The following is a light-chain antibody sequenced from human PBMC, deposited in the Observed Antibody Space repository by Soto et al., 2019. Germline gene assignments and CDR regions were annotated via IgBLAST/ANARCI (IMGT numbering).Light chain of an antibody. CDR3: SSYAGSNVV. CDR1: SSDVGGYNY. J-gene: IGLJ2*01. CDR2: EVS. V-gene: IGLV2-8*01. Sequence: QSVLTQPPSASGSPGQSVTISCTGTSSDVGGYNYVSWYQQHPGKAPKLMIYEVSKRPSGVPDRFSGSKSGNTASLTVSGIQAEDEADYYCSSYAGSNVVFGGGTKLTVL.